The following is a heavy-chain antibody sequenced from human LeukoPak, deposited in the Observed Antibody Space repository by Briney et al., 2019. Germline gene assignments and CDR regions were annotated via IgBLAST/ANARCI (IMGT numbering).Heavy chain of an antibody. Sequence: GESLKISCKGSGYSFTNYWIGWVRQMPGKGLEWMGIIYPGDSDTRYSPSFQGQVTISADKSISTAYLQWSSLKASDTAMYYCARHGYSYGYISDYWGQGTLVTVSS. J-gene: IGHJ4*02. CDR1: GYSFTNYW. D-gene: IGHD5-18*01. V-gene: IGHV5-51*01. CDR2: IYPGDSDT. CDR3: ARHGYSYGYISDY.